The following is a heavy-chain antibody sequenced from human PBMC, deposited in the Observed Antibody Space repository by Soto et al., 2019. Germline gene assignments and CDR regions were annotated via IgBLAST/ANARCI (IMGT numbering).Heavy chain of an antibody. D-gene: IGHD6-13*01. CDR2: ISGSGGST. CDR1: GFSFSSYA. V-gene: IGHV3-23*01. CDR3: AKDQGSSWYEIDY. Sequence: GVSLRLSCAASGFSFSSYAMSWVRQAPGKGLEWVSTISGSGGSTYYADSVKGRFTISRDNSKNTLYLQMNSLRAEDTAVYYCAKDQGSSWYEIDYWGQGTLVTVSS. J-gene: IGHJ4*02.